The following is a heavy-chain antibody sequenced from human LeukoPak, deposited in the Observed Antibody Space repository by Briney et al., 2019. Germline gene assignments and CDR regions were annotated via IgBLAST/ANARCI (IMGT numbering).Heavy chain of an antibody. CDR1: GFSSYA. D-gene: IGHD3-22*01. V-gene: IGHV3-30-3*01. CDR3: AKVRAVVVIRQNIDY. J-gene: IGHJ4*02. CDR2: ISYDGSNK. Sequence: PGGSLRLSCAASGFSSYAMHWVRQAPGKGLEWVAVISYDGSNKYYADSVKGRFTISRDNSKNTVYLQMNSLRAEDTAVYYCAKVRAVVVIRQNIDYWGQGTLVTVSS.